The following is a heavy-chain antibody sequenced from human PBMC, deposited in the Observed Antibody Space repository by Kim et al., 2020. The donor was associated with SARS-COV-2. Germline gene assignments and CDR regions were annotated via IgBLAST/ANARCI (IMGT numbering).Heavy chain of an antibody. D-gene: IGHD6-13*01. Sequence: SETLSLTCAVSGGSISSSNWWSWVRQPPGKGLEWIGEIYHSGSTNYNPSLKSRVTISVDKSKNQFSLKLSSVTAADTAVYYCVVLQGQGTAAGIDYWGQGTLVTVSS. CDR3: VVLQGQGTAAGIDY. J-gene: IGHJ4*02. CDR1: GGSISSSNW. CDR2: IYHSGST. V-gene: IGHV4-4*02.